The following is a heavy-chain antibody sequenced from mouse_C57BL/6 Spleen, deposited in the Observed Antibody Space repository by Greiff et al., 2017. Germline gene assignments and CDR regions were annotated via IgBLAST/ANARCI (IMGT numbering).Heavy chain of an antibody. Sequence: QVQLKQSGAELMKPGASVKLSCKATGYTFTGYWIEWVKQRPGHGLEWIGEILPGSGSTNYNAKFKGKATITADTSSHTTYVQLSSLTTEDAAIYYCARSGYYGSSENYAMGYWGQETSVTVSS. V-gene: IGHV1-9*01. CDR1: GYTFTGYW. CDR3: ARSGYYGSSENYAMGY. CDR2: ILPGSGST. J-gene: IGHJ4*01. D-gene: IGHD1-1*01.